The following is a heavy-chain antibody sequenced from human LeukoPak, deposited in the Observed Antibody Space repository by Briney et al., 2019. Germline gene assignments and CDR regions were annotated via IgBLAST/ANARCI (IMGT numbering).Heavy chain of an antibody. CDR1: RFTFSSYA. CDR2: ISYDGSNK. CDR3: ARGGGSAWSSTRWYFDY. V-gene: IGHV3-30-3*01. J-gene: IGHJ4*02. D-gene: IGHD6-19*01. Sequence: GGSLRLSCAASRFTFSSYAIHWVRQAPGKGLEWVAVISYDGSNKYYADSVKGRFTMSRDYSKSTVYLEMNSLRPEDTAVYYCARGGGSAWSSTRWYFDYWGQGTLVTVSS.